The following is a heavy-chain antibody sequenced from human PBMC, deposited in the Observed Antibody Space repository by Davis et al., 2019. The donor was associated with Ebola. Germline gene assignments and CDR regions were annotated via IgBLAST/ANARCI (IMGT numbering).Heavy chain of an antibody. CDR3: ARRNYYGSGSQYSHFDY. V-gene: IGHV5-51*01. Sequence: GGSLRLSCKGSGYSFTSYWIGWVRQMPGKGLEWMGIIYPGDSDTRYSPSFQGQVTISADKSINTAYLQWSGLKASDTAVYYCARRNYYGSGSQYSHFDYWGQGTLVTVSS. J-gene: IGHJ4*02. CDR1: GYSFTSYW. D-gene: IGHD3-10*01. CDR2: IYPGDSDT.